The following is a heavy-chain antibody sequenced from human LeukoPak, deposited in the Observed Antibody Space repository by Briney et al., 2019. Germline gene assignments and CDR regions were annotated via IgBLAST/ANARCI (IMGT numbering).Heavy chain of an antibody. CDR1: GFIFSNYA. J-gene: IGHJ4*02. CDR3: AKGTSGGSYYALGY. D-gene: IGHD1-26*01. V-gene: IGHV3-23*01. Sequence: TGGSLRLSCAASGFIFSNYAMSWVRQAPGKGLEWVSDISVSGGTTNYADSVKGRFTISRDNSNNTLYLQMNSLRAEDTAVYYCAKGTSGGSYYALGYWGQGTLVTVSS. CDR2: ISVSGGTT.